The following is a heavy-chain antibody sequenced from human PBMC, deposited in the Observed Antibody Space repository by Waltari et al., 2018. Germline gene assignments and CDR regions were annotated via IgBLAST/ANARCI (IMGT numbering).Heavy chain of an antibody. Sequence: EVQLVESGGGLVKPGGSLRLSCAASGFTFSSYSMNWVRQAPGKGLEWVSSISSSSSYIYYADSVKGRFTISRDNAKNSLYLQMNSLRAEDTAVYYCARGSSFYGDYGVDYWGQGTLVTVSS. V-gene: IGHV3-21*01. CDR1: GFTFSSYS. D-gene: IGHD4-17*01. J-gene: IGHJ4*02. CDR2: ISSSSSYI. CDR3: ARGSSFYGDYGVDY.